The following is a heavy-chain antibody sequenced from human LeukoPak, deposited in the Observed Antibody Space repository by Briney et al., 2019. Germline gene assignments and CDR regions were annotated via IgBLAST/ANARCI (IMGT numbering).Heavy chain of an antibody. D-gene: IGHD3-10*01. CDR2: IIPIFGTA. V-gene: IGHV1-69*05. CDR1: GGTFSSYA. J-gene: IGHJ4*02. CDR3: AREGGSGSYYH. Sequence: GASVKVSCKASGGTFSSYAISWVRQAPGQGLEWMGGIIPIFGTANYAQKFQGRVTITTDESTSTAYMELSGLRSEDTAVYYCAREGGSGSYYHWGQGTLVTVSS.